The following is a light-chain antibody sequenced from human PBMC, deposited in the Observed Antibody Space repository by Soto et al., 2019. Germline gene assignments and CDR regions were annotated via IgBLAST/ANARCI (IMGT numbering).Light chain of an antibody. V-gene: IGLV1-44*01. CDR2: SNS. J-gene: IGLJ3*02. CDR3: AARDDSLNAWV. Sequence: QSVLTQPPSVSGTPGQRVTISCSGSSSNIGSNIVNWYQQLPGTAPKLLIYSNSQWPSGVPDRFSGSKSGTSASLAIRGLQSEDEADYYCAARDDSLNAWVFGGGTKLTVL. CDR1: SSNIGSNI.